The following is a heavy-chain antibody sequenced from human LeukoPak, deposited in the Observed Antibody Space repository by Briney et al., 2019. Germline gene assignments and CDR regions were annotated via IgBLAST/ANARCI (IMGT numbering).Heavy chain of an antibody. V-gene: IGHV3-23*01. J-gene: IGHJ4*02. Sequence: GGSLRLSCAASGFTFSNYAMSWVRQAPGKGLEWVSSISGSSTYYADSVKGRFTISRDNSKNTLYLQMNRLRAEYSAIYYCAKGVSSLTFSFDYWGQGTLVTVSS. CDR3: AKGVSSLTFSFDY. CDR2: ISGSST. D-gene: IGHD6-13*01. CDR1: GFTFSNYA.